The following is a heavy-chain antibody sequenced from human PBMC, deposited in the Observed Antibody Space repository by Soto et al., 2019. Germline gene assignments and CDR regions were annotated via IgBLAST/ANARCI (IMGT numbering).Heavy chain of an antibody. J-gene: IGHJ4*02. CDR1: GFAFSAYW. V-gene: IGHV3-74*01. D-gene: IGHD3-10*01. CDR2: INSDGTTT. CDR3: HASGSPDY. Sequence: EVQLVESGGGLVQPGGSLRLSCAASGFAFSAYWMHWVRQAPGKGLMWVSPINSDGTTTNYADSVKGRFTISRDNAKNTLYLQMNSLRPEDTAVYYCHASGSPDYWGQGTLVTVSS.